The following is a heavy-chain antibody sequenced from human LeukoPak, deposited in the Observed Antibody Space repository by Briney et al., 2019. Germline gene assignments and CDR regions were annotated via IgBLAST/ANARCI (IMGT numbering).Heavy chain of an antibody. Sequence: GGSLRLSCAASASSVSTDGLTWVRQAPQPGMECDTAFSATDGSAQYAESVKGRFTISRDNSKNSLYLQLNNLWDDDTAVYYCARARIAAAGTGAFDVWGQGTMVTVSS. J-gene: IGHJ3*01. CDR1: ASSVSTDG. CDR3: ARARIAAAGTGAFDV. CDR2: FSATDGSA. V-gene: IGHV3-23*01. D-gene: IGHD6-13*01.